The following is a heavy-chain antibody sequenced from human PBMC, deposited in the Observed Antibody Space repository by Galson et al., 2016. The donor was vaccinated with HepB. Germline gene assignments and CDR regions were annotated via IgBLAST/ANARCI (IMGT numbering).Heavy chain of an antibody. CDR2: ISESGTVI. J-gene: IGHJ4*02. V-gene: IGHV3-21*06. CDR3: ARGKREWGFDF. Sequence: SLRLSCAASGFTFSNYAMSWVRQAPGKGLEWVSSISESGTVIFAADSLEGRLTISRDNTRNSLFLQMNSLRAEDTAIYYCARGKREWGFDFWGQGTLVTVSS. D-gene: IGHD3-3*01. CDR1: GFTFSNYA.